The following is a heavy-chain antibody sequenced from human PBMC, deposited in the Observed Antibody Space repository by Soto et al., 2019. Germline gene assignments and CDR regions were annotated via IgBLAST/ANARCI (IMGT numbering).Heavy chain of an antibody. V-gene: IGHV1-18*01. CDR2: ISAYNGNT. CDR1: GYTFTNFG. J-gene: IGHJ4*02. Sequence: QVQLVQSGAEVKKPGASVKVSCKASGYTFTNFGISWVRQAPGQGLEWMGWISAYNGNTNYAQNFQGRVTMTTDTSTSTADRELWSLRLDDTAVYYCASGGAPSDYWGQGTLVTVSS. D-gene: IGHD3-10*01. CDR3: ASGGAPSDY.